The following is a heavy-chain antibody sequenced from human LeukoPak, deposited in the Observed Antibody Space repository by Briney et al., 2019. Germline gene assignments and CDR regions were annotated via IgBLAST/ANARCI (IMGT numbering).Heavy chain of an antibody. V-gene: IGHV1-69*13. J-gene: IGHJ6*03. CDR1: RGTLSSYA. D-gene: IGHD3-10*01. CDR3: ARSGDYGSGSLYMDV. CDR2: IIPIFGTA. Sequence: ASVKVSCKASRGTLSSYAISWVRQARGQGLEGMGGIIPIFGTANYAQKFQGRVTITADESTSTAYMELSSLRSEDTAVYYCARSGDYGSGSLYMDVWGKGTTVTISS.